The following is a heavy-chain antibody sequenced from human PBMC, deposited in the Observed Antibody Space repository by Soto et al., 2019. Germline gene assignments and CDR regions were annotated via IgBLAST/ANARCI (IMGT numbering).Heavy chain of an antibody. CDR3: ARRYGYSFDY. D-gene: IGHD4-4*01. CDR1: GGSINSTNW. V-gene: IGHV4-4*02. CDR2: IYHSGST. J-gene: IGHJ4*02. Sequence: SETLSLTCAVSGGSINSTNWWSWVRQPPGKGLEWIGEIYHSGSTNYNPSLKSRVTISIDTSKNQFSLKLSSVTAADTAVYYCARRYGYSFDYWGQGTLVTVSS.